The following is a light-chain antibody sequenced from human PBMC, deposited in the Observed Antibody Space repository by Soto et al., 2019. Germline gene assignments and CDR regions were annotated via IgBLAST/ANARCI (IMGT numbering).Light chain of an antibody. CDR2: RAS. Sequence: DIQMTQSPSTLSASVGDRVTITCRASQSITTWLAWYQQKPGKAPKLLIYRASSLESGVPSRFSGSGSGTEFTLTISSLQPDDFATSYCQHYTTYSGTFGPGTKLYIK. V-gene: IGKV1-5*03. CDR1: QSITTW. J-gene: IGKJ3*01. CDR3: QHYTTYSGT.